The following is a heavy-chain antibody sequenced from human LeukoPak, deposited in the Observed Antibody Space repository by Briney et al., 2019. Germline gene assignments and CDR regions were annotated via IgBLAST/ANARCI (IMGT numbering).Heavy chain of an antibody. J-gene: IGHJ4*02. Sequence: GASVNVSCTASGYTFTTYYMHWVRQAPGQGLEWMGILNPSSGSTSYAQRFQGRVTMTRDTSTSTFYMELRSLKSEDTAVYYCARDGEYYDSSGSYFDYWGQGTAVTVSS. CDR2: LNPSSGST. V-gene: IGHV1-46*01. CDR1: GYTFTTYY. CDR3: ARDGEYYDSSGSYFDY. D-gene: IGHD3-22*01.